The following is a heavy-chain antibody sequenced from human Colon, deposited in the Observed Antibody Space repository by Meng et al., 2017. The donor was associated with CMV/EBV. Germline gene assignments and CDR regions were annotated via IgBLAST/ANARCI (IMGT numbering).Heavy chain of an antibody. CDR2: ISGSGGTI. V-gene: IGHV3-48*03. J-gene: IGHJ4*02. CDR1: GFTFSSYE. CDR3: ARDVGGCSSTSCYTFDY. Sequence: GGSLRLSCAASGFTFSSYEMTWVRQAPGKGLEWISYISGSGGTIYYADSVKGRFTISRDNAKNSLYLQMNSLRAEDTAVYYCARDVGGCSSTSCYTFDYWGQGTLVTV. D-gene: IGHD2-2*02.